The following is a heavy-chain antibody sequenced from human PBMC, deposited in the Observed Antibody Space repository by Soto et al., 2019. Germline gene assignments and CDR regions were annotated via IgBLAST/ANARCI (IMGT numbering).Heavy chain of an antibody. CDR1: GFTFSTYA. CDR3: ARDRVEYSSSQDFDY. J-gene: IGHJ4*02. D-gene: IGHD6-6*01. V-gene: IGHV3-23*01. CDR2: ISANGQGK. Sequence: GGSLRLSCAASGFTFSTYALSWVRQAPGKGLEWVSAISANGQGKYYADSVKGRFTISRDNSKNTLYLQMNSLRAEDTAVYYCARDRVEYSSSQDFDYWGQGTLVTVSS.